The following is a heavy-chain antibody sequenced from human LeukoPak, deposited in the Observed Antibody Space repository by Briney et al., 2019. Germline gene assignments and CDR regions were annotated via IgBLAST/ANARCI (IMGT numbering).Heavy chain of an antibody. D-gene: IGHD5/OR15-5a*01. V-gene: IGHV4-34*01. Sequence: SESLSLTCAVYGGSFTEYHWSWIRQPPGKRLEWIGEINYTGRTHYNPSLTSRVTISIDMSERQFSLRLTSVTAADTAVYYCARERRVEVSARQTVAFDMWAQGRMAIVSS. CDR1: GGSFTEYH. J-gene: IGHJ3*02. CDR3: ARERRVEVSARQTVAFDM. CDR2: INYTGRT.